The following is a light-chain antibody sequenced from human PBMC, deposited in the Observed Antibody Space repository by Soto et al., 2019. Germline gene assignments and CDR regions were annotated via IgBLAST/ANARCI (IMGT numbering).Light chain of an antibody. V-gene: IGKV1-12*01. CDR3: LQDSTFPRT. J-gene: IGKJ1*01. Sequence: IPMPPSPSTLSGSVGARVTITCRARRDIGDRLAWFRHKPGKAPQLLIQTASTLVRETPSRFSGSGSGTDFLLTINNLQPEDFATYYCLQDSTFPRTFGQGTKVDIK. CDR1: RDIGDR. CDR2: TAS.